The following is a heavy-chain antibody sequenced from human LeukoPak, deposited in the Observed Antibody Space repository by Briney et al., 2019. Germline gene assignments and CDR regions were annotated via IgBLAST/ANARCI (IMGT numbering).Heavy chain of an antibody. Sequence: KPSETLSLTCTVSGGSISSYYWSWIRQPAGKGLEWIGEINHSGSTNYNPSLKSRVTISVDTSKNQFSLKLSSVTAADTAVYYCARVPLTRVTTMGRHAFDIWGQGTMVTVSS. J-gene: IGHJ3*02. CDR1: GGSISSYY. D-gene: IGHD4-17*01. CDR2: INHSGST. CDR3: ARVPLTRVTTMGRHAFDI. V-gene: IGHV4-34*01.